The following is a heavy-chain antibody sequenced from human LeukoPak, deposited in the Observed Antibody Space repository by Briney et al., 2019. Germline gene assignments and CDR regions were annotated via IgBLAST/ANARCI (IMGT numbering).Heavy chain of an antibody. D-gene: IGHD5-18*01. CDR2: MSGGGGRT. CDR3: AKHQAWIQLDYFDY. Sequence: GGSLRLSCAASGFTFNSYAMSWVRQAPGKGLEWGSGMSGGGGRTYYADSVKGRFTMSRDSSKNTLYLQMNSLRAEDTAVYYCAKHQAWIQLDYFDYWGQGTLVTVSS. J-gene: IGHJ4*02. CDR1: GFTFNSYA. V-gene: IGHV3-23*01.